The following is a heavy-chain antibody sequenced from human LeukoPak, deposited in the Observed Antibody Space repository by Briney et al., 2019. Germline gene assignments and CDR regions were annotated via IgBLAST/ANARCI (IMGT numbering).Heavy chain of an antibody. J-gene: IGHJ4*02. CDR1: GYTFTSYD. CDR2: MNPNSGNT. V-gene: IGHV1-8*01. Sequence: ASVKVSCKASGYTFTSYDINWVRQATGQGLEWMGWMNPNSGNTGYAQKFQGRVTITTDESTSTAYMELSSLRSEDTAVYYCARMLVGATLYFDYWGQGTLVTVSS. D-gene: IGHD1-26*01. CDR3: ARMLVGATLYFDY.